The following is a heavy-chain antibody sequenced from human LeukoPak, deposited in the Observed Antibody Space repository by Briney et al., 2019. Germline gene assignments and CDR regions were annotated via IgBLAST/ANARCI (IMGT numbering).Heavy chain of an antibody. J-gene: IGHJ4*02. V-gene: IGHV3-11*01. D-gene: IGHD3-22*01. CDR1: GFTFSDYY. Sequence: PGGSLRLSCAASGFTFSDYYMSWIRQAPGKGLEWVSYISSSGTTIYYADSVKGRFTISRDNAKYSLYLQMNSLRVEDTAVYYCATYYYDSSGYFDYWGQGTLVTVSS. CDR2: ISSSGTTI. CDR3: ATYYYDSSGYFDY.